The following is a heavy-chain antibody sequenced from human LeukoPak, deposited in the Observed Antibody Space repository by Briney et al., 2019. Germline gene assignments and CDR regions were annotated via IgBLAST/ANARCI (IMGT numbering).Heavy chain of an antibody. CDR3: ARDGTYYDFWSGYYDAPQDLQYNWFDP. J-gene: IGHJ5*02. CDR2: ISYDGSNK. V-gene: IGHV3-30*04. Sequence: GGSLRLSCAASGFTFSSYAMHWVRQAPGKGLEGVAVISYDGSNKYYADSVKGRFTISRDNSKNTLYLQMNSLRAEDTAVYYCARDGTYYDFWSGYYDAPQDLQYNWFDPWGQGTLVTVSS. D-gene: IGHD3-3*01. CDR1: GFTFSSYA.